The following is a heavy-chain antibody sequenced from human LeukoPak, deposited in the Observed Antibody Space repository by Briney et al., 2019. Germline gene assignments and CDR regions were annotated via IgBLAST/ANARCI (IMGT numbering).Heavy chain of an antibody. Sequence: SETLSLTCAVYGGSFSGYYWSWIRQPPGRGLEWIGEINHSGSTNYNPSLKSRVTISVDTSKNQFSLKLSSVTAADTAVYYCARAAGRGYSSSWYAYWGQGTLVTVSS. CDR2: INHSGST. D-gene: IGHD6-13*01. J-gene: IGHJ4*02. V-gene: IGHV4-34*01. CDR1: GGSFSGYY. CDR3: ARAAGRGYSSSWYAY.